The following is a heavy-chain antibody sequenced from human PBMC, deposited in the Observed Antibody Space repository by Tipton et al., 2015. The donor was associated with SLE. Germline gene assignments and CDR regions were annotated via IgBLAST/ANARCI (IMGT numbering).Heavy chain of an antibody. CDR2: ISGSGGST. Sequence: GSLRLSCAASGFTVSSNYMSWVRQAPGKGLEWVSAISGSGGSTYYADSVKGRFTNSRDNSKNTLYLQMNSLRAEDTAVYYCAKDKRNIVVVTAPYYWGQGTLVTVSS. CDR1: GFTVSSNY. CDR3: AKDKRNIVVVTAPYY. V-gene: IGHV3-23*01. D-gene: IGHD2-21*02. J-gene: IGHJ4*02.